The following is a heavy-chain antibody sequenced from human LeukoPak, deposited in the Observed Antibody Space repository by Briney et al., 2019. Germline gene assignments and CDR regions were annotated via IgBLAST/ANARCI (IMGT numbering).Heavy chain of an antibody. CDR3: APLGYSSGWFRSWFDP. V-gene: IGHV1-24*01. CDR1: GYTLTELS. CDR2: FDPEDGET. J-gene: IGHJ5*02. Sequence: ASVKVSCKVSGYTLTELSMHWVRQAPGKGLEWMGGFDPEDGETIYAQKFQGRVTMTEDTSTDTAYMELSSLRSEDTAVYYCAPLGYSSGWFRSWFDPRGQGTLVTVSS. D-gene: IGHD6-19*01.